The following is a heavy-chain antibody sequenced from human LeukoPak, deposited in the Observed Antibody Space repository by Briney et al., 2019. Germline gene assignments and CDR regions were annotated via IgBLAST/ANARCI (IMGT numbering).Heavy chain of an antibody. CDR2: IIPILGIA. CDR3: AKDGPSWGSYFHY. Sequence: SVEVSCKASGGTFSSYAISWVRQAPGQGLEWMGRIIPILGIANYAQKFQGRVTITADKSTSTAYMELSSLRSEDTAVYYCAKDGPSWGSYFHYWGQGTLVTVSS. J-gene: IGHJ4*02. CDR1: GGTFSSYA. V-gene: IGHV1-69*04. D-gene: IGHD3-16*01.